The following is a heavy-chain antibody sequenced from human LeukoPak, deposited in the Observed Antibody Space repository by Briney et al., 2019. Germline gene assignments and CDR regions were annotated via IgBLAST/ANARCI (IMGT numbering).Heavy chain of an antibody. CDR3: TRALFSSRLAFDY. J-gene: IGHJ4*02. CDR2: IRSKAYGGTT. D-gene: IGHD6-13*01. CDR1: GFTFGDYA. Sequence: PGRSLRLSCTASGFTFGDYAMSWVRQAPGKGLEWVGFIRSKAYGGTTEYAASVKGRFTISRDDSKSIAYLQMNSLKTEDTAVYYCTRALFSSRLAFDYWGQGTLVTVSS. V-gene: IGHV3-49*04.